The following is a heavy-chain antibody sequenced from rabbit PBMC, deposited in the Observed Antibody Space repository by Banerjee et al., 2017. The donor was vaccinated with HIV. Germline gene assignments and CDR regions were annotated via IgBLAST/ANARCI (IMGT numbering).Heavy chain of an antibody. J-gene: IGHJ4*01. D-gene: IGHD6-1*01. CDR1: GFSFSSGYD. Sequence: QSLEESGGGLVKPGGSLTITCTASGFSFSSGYDMCWVRQAPGKGLEWIACIYAGSSGSTYYASWVNGRFTIARTSSTTVTLQMTSLTAADTATYFCGRDRDGDAGYGSLALWGPGTLVTVS. V-gene: IGHV1S40*01. CDR2: IYAGSSGST. CDR3: GRDRDGDAGYGSLAL.